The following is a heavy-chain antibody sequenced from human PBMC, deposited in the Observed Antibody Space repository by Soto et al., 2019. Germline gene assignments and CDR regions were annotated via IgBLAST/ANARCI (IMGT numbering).Heavy chain of an antibody. V-gene: IGHV3-23*01. CDR2: IGGSGDST. J-gene: IGHJ4*02. CDR3: ALGGIASPGY. D-gene: IGHD6-13*01. Sequence: EVQLLESGGGLAQSGGSLRLSCAASGFIFSNYAMSWVRQAPGKGRAWVSAIGGSGDSTYYADSVKGRFTISRDNSKSTLYLQMNNLRAEDTAIYYCALGGIASPGYWGQGTLVTVSS. CDR1: GFIFSNYA.